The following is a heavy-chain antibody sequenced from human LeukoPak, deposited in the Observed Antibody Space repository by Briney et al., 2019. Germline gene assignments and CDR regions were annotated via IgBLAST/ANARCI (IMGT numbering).Heavy chain of an antibody. J-gene: IGHJ4*02. V-gene: IGHV4-4*07. CDR2: IYTSGST. D-gene: IGHD3-9*01. CDR3: ARHSRTYYDILTGPYGGYFDY. Sequence: SETLSLTCTVSGGSISSYYWSWIRQPAGKGLEWIGRIYTSGSTNYNPSLKSRLTISVDTSKNQFSLKLRSVTAADTAVYYCARHSRTYYDILTGPYGGYFDYWGQRTLVTVSS. CDR1: GGSISSYY.